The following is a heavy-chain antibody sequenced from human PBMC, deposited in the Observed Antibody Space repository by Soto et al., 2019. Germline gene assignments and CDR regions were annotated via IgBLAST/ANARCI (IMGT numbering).Heavy chain of an antibody. CDR3: AGGRQQLANRGALLDY. J-gene: IGHJ4*02. D-gene: IGHD6-13*01. CDR1: GGSISSGGYY. Sequence: QVQLQESGPGLVKPSQTLSLTCTVSGGSISSGGYYWSWIRQPPGKGLEWIGYIYYSGSTYYNPSLKSLATIAVVPSPNQFSLKLSSVTAADTAVYSCAGGRQQLANRGALLDYWGQGTLVSVSS. V-gene: IGHV4-31*01. CDR2: IYYSGST.